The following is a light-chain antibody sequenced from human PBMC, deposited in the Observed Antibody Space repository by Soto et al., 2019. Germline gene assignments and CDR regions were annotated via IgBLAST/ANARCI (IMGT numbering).Light chain of an antibody. J-gene: IGKJ1*01. CDR1: QSVSSY. CDR2: DAS. CDR3: QQRSNWPPT. V-gene: IGKV3-11*01. Sequence: EIVLTQSPATLTLSPGERATLSCRASQSVSSYLAWYQQKPGQAPRLLIYDASNRATGIPARFSGSGSATDFTLTISSLEPEHFAVYYCQQRSNWPPTFGQGTTVEIK.